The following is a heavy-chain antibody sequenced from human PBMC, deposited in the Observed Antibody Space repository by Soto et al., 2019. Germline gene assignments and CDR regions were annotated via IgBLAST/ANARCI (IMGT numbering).Heavy chain of an antibody. D-gene: IGHD5-18*01. V-gene: IGHV1-8*01. CDR3: ARGGLPRGYSNSHSAFDI. Sequence: QVQLVQSGAEVKKPGASVEVSCKASGYTFTSYDVSWVREATGQGLEWMGWMNPNNGNAGYAQKFQGRVTMTRNTSISTAYMELSSLRSEDTAVYYCARGGLPRGYSNSHSAFDIWGQGTVLTVSS. CDR1: GYTFTSYD. CDR2: MNPNNGNA. J-gene: IGHJ3*02.